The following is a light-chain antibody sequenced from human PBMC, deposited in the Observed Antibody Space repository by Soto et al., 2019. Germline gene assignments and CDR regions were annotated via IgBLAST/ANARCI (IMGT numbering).Light chain of an antibody. CDR3: QQYGSSPYN. Sequence: EIVLTQSPGTLSLSPGERATLSCSASQTIAGTYLAWYQQKPGQAPRLLLYGASSRATGIPDRFSGSGSGTDFTLTISRLEPEDFAVYYCQQYGSSPYNFGQGTKLEIK. J-gene: IGKJ2*01. CDR2: GAS. CDR1: QTIAGTY. V-gene: IGKV3-20*01.